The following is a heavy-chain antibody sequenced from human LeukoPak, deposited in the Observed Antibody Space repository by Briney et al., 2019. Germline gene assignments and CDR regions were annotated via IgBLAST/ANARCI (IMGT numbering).Heavy chain of an antibody. V-gene: IGHV3-7*01. J-gene: IGHJ4*02. Sequence: GGSLRLSCAASGFTFSTYWMGWVRQTPGKGLEWVANINQDESEKKYVDSVKGRFTISRDNARNSLSLQMNSLRAEDTAVYYCARPSLNSGSYFDYWGQGTMVTVSS. CDR3: ARPSLNSGSYFDY. D-gene: IGHD1-26*01. CDR2: INQDESEK. CDR1: GFTFSTYW.